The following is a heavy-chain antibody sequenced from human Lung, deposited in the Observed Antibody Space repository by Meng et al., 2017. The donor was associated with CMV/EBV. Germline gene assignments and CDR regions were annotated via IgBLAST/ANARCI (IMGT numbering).Heavy chain of an antibody. V-gene: IGHV3-30*02. D-gene: IGHD3/OR15-3a*01. J-gene: IGHJ4*02. CDR2: IRHDGTNK. CDR3: AKDLLLFGGPNAYFDY. Sequence: GGSLRLSCAASGFRFEDHGMHWVRRTPGKGLEWVTFIRHDGTNKFYGDSVKGRFTISRDNSKNTVYLQMNSLRPEETAVYYCAKDLLLFGGPNAYFDYWGQGTLVTVSS. CDR1: GFRFEDHG.